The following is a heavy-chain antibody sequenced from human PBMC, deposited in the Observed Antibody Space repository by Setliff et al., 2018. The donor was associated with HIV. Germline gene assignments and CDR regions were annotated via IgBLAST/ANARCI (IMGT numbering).Heavy chain of an antibody. CDR1: GFTFSAYS. CDR2: ISSSGVM. J-gene: IGHJ4*02. CDR3: ARLSPPDDYGDLGGVDY. V-gene: IGHV3-48*04. Sequence: GGSLRLSCAASGFTFSAYSMNWVRQSPGKGLQWISYISSSGVMYYADSVRGRFTISRDNAKNSLYLQMNSLRAEDTAVYFCARLSPPDDYGDLGGVDYWGQGTLVTVSS. D-gene: IGHD4-17*01.